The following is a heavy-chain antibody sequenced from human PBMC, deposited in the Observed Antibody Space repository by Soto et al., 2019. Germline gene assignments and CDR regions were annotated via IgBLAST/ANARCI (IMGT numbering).Heavy chain of an antibody. CDR3: ARDQGGMGQQLPRPYYYGMDV. CDR2: INPSGGST. J-gene: IGHJ6*04. CDR1: GYTFTSYY. Sequence: ASVKVSCKASGYTFTSYYMHWVRQAPGQGLEWMGIINPSGGSTSYAQKFQGRVTMTRDTSTSTVYMELSSLRSEDTAVYYCARDQGGMGQQLPRPYYYGMDVWGRGTTVTVSS. D-gene: IGHD6-13*01. V-gene: IGHV1-46*01.